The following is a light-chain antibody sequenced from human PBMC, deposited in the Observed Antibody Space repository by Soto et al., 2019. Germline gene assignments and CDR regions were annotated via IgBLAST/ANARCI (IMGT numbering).Light chain of an antibody. J-gene: IGKJ1*01. CDR2: GAS. V-gene: IGKV3-20*01. CDR1: QSVSSSY. CDR3: HQYGNSPST. Sequence: EIVLTQSPGTLSLSPGERATLSCRASQSVSSSYLAWYQQKPGQAPRLLIYGASSRATGIPDRFSGSGSGTDFTLTISRLEPEEFAVYYCHQYGNSPSTFGQGTKVDIK.